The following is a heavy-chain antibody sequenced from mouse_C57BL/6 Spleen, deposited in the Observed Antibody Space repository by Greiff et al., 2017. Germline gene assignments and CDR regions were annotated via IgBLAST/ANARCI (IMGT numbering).Heavy chain of an antibody. Sequence: EVKVVESGGCLVKPVGSLKLPCAASGFTFRDYGMHLARHAPEKGLEWVAYISSGSSTIYYADTVKGRFTISRDNAKNTLFLQMTSLRSEDTAMYYCARGDYDRGPYAMDYWGQGTSVTVSS. J-gene: IGHJ4*01. D-gene: IGHD2-4*01. CDR2: ISSGSSTI. CDR3: ARGDYDRGPYAMDY. CDR1: GFTFRDYG. V-gene: IGHV5-17*01.